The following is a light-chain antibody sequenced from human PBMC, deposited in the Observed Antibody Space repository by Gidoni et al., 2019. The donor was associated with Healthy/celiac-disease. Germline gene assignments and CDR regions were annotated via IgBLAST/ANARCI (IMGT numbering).Light chain of an antibody. V-gene: IGKV3-20*01. Sequence: DIVLTQSPGTLSLSPGERATLSGRASQSVSSSYFAWYQQRPGQAPRLLIYGASSRATGIPDRFSGSGSGTDFTLTISRLEPEDFAVYYCQQYGSSPRTFGQGTKVEIK. J-gene: IGKJ1*01. CDR3: QQYGSSPRT. CDR2: GAS. CDR1: QSVSSSY.